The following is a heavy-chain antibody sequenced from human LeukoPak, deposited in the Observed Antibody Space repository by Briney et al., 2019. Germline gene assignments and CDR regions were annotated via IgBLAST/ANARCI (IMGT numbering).Heavy chain of an antibody. Sequence: PSETLSLTCAVYGGSFSGYYWSWIRQPPGKGLEWIGEINHSGSTNYNPSLKSRVTISVDTSKNQFSLKLSSVPAADTAVYYCARGLNPTYYYGSGSHSFDYWGQGTLVTVSS. D-gene: IGHD3-10*01. CDR3: ARGLNPTYYYGSGSHSFDY. CDR1: GGSFSGYY. CDR2: INHSGST. J-gene: IGHJ4*02. V-gene: IGHV4-34*01.